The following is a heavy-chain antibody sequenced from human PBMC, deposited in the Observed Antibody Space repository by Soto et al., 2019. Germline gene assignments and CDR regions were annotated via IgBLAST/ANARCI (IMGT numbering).Heavy chain of an antibody. CDR2: IYYSGST. V-gene: IGHV4-59*01. Sequence: SETLSLTCTVSGGSISSYYWSWIRQPPGKGLEWIGYIYYSGSTNYNPSLKSRVTISVDTSKNQFSLKLSSVTAADTAVYYCARDLAAPGYYYYGMDVCGPGTTVTVSS. J-gene: IGHJ6*02. CDR3: ARDLAAPGYYYYGMDV. CDR1: GGSISSYY. D-gene: IGHD6-13*01.